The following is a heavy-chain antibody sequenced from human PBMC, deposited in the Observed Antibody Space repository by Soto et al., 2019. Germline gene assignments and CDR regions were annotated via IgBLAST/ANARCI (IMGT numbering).Heavy chain of an antibody. J-gene: IGHJ4*02. Sequence: EVQLVESGGGLVQPGGSLSLSCAASGFTFTSYWMHWVRQAPGKGLVWVSRINGDGSITSYADSVMGRFTISRDTAKNTLYLKMNSLRAEDTAVYYCARDLGAVAGWGQGTLVTVSS. CDR1: GFTFTSYW. CDR3: ARDLGAVAG. D-gene: IGHD6-19*01. V-gene: IGHV3-74*01. CDR2: INGDGSIT.